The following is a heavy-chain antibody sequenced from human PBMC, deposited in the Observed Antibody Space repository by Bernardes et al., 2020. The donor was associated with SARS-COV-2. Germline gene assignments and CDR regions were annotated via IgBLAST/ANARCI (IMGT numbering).Heavy chain of an antibody. CDR2: ISGSGGST. CDR3: AKDLWSLSAVTTVGWFDP. D-gene: IGHD4-17*01. V-gene: IGHV3-23*01. J-gene: IGHJ5*02. Sequence: GGSLRLSCAASGFTFSSYAMSWVRQAPGKGLEWVSAISGSGGSTYYADSVKGRFTISRDNSKNTLYLQMNSLRAEDTAVYYCAKDLWSLSAVTTVGWFDPWGQGTLVTVSS. CDR1: GFTFSSYA.